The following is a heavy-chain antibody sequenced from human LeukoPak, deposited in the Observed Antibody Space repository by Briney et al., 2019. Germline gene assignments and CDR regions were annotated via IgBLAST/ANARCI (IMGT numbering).Heavy chain of an antibody. J-gene: IGHJ1*01. Sequence: SWIRQHPGKGLEWVANIQQHGSETYYGDSVKGRFTISRDNAKNSLYLQMNSLRAEDTAVYYCATYSSSNGREFQYWGQGTLATVSS. CDR2: IQQHGSET. D-gene: IGHD2-2*01. V-gene: IGHV3-7*01. CDR3: ATYSSSNGREFQY.